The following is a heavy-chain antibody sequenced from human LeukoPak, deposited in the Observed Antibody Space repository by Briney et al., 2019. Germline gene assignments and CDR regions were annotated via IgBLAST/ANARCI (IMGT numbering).Heavy chain of an antibody. CDR3: ARVSVVPLDY. J-gene: IGHJ4*02. CDR2: IYSCGST. CDR1: GFTVSSNY. V-gene: IGHV3-66*03. Sequence: GGSLRLSCAASGFTVSSNYMSWVRQAPGKGLEWVSVIYSCGSTYYADSVKGRFTISRDNAKNSLYLQMNSLRDEDTAVYYCARVSVVPLDYWGQGTLVTVSS.